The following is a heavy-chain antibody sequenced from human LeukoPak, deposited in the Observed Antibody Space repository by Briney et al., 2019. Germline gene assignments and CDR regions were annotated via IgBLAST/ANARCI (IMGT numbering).Heavy chain of an antibody. D-gene: IGHD1-26*01. CDR3: ARLSGSYGGGFDY. CDR1: VYTFTSYY. CDR2: INPSGGST. Sequence: ASVKVSCKASVYTFTSYYMHWVRQAPGQGLEWMGIINPSGGSTSYAHKFQGRVTMTRDTSTSTVYMELSSLRTEDTAVYYCARLSGSYGGGFDYWGQGTLVTVSS. V-gene: IGHV1-46*03. J-gene: IGHJ4*02.